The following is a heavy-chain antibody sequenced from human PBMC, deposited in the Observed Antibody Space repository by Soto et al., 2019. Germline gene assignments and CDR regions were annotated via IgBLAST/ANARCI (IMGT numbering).Heavy chain of an antibody. V-gene: IGHV3-30*04. D-gene: IGHD6-6*01. Sequence: SLRLSCAVSGVILKNYALNWVRQAPGKGLEWVASITRDGYNKYYADSVKGRFTIARDNSKNTLSLQMTALRVADSSVYYCTKSSGGSSSVGMDYWGPGTLVTVSS. CDR2: ITRDGYNK. CDR3: TKSSGGSSSVGMDY. CDR1: GVILKNYA. J-gene: IGHJ4*02.